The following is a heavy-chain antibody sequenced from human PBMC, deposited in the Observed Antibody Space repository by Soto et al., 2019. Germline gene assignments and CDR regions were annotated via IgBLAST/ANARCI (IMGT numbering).Heavy chain of an antibody. CDR2: INPNSGGT. V-gene: IGHV1-2*02. D-gene: IGHD3-22*01. Sequence: QVQLVQSGAEVKKPGASVKVSCKASGYTFTAYYMHWLRQAPGQGLEWMGWINPNSGGTKYAQKFQGRVTMTNDTSISTAYMELSRLGSDDTAVYYCARGDFDSSANYYAGWFDPWGQATLVTVSS. CDR3: ARGDFDSSANYYAGWFDP. J-gene: IGHJ5*02. CDR1: GYTFTAYY.